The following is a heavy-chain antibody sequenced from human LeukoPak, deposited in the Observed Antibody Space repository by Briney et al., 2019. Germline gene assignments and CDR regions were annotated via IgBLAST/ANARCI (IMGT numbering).Heavy chain of an antibody. V-gene: IGHV4-34*01. CDR3: ARRYGSGSRGYYFDY. CDR2: INHSGST. J-gene: IGHJ4*02. Sequence: PSETLSLTCAVYGGSFSGYYWSWIRQPPGKGLEWIGEINHSGSTNYNPSLKSRVTISVDTSKNQFSLKLSSVTAADTAVYYCARRYGSGSRGYYFDYWGQGTLVTVSS. CDR1: GGSFSGYY. D-gene: IGHD3-10*01.